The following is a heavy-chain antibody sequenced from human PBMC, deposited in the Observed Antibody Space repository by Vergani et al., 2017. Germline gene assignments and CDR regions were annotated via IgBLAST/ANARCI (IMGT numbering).Heavy chain of an antibody. Sequence: QEKLGEKGGGGGKNGRSLTLSCVASGCSFRGHGMHWVRQAPGKGLEWVAMISYDGDRRDYGDFAKGRFTISRDSSKTVYLQMNSLRVEDTAMYFCAKDLSYSTAWPHFDSRGQGTLVTVSS. D-gene: IGHD4-11*01. V-gene: IGHV3-30*18. CDR2: ISYDGDRR. CDR1: GCSFRGHG. J-gene: IGHJ4*02. CDR3: AKDLSYSTAWPHFDS.